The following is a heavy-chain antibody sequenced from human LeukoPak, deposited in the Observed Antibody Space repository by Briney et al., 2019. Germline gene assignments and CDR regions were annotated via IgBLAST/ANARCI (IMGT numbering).Heavy chain of an antibody. CDR1: GGSIGSSTFS. CDR3: ARDQRDYYYYYMDV. CDR2: IYYSVTT. D-gene: IGHD6-25*01. V-gene: IGHV4-39*07. J-gene: IGHJ6*03. Sequence: SETLSLTCTVSGGSIGSSTFSWGWIRQPPGKGLEWIGSIYYSVTTYYNPSLKSRVTISVDASKNQFSLNLSSVTAADTAVYYCARDQRDYYYYYMDVWGKGTTVTVSS.